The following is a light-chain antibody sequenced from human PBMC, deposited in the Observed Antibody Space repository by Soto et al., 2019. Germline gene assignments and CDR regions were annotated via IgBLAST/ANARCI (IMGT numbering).Light chain of an antibody. J-gene: IGKJ4*01. V-gene: IGKV3-11*01. CDR3: QQRIDWPLT. CDR1: QSVNNY. CDR2: DAS. Sequence: EIVWTQSPAPLSLSPGERATLSCRASQSVNNYLAWYQQTPGQAPRLLIYDASTRATGIPARFSGSGSGTDFTLTISSLEPEDFAVYYCQQRIDWPLTFGGGPKVDIK.